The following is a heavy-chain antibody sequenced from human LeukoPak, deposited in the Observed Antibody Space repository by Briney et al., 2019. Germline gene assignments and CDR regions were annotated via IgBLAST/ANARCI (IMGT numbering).Heavy chain of an antibody. CDR3: ASAFYGGLLFDY. Sequence: SETLSLTCTVSGGSISSYYWSWIRQPPGKGLEWIGYIYYSGSTNYNPSLKSRVTISVDTSKNQFSLKLSSVTAADTAVYYCASAFYGGLLFDYWGQGTLVTVSS. CDR1: GGSISSYY. CDR2: IYYSGST. D-gene: IGHD4-23*01. J-gene: IGHJ4*02. V-gene: IGHV4-59*08.